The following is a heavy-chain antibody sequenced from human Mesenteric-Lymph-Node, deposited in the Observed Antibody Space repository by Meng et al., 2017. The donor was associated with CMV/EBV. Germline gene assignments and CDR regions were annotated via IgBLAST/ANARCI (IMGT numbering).Heavy chain of an antibody. CDR3: ARDSPSTSCYDY. CDR1: GFTFSNYPMS. CDR2: ISTGTSHV. V-gene: IGHV3-21*01. D-gene: IGHD2-2*01. J-gene: IGHJ4*02. Sequence: GESLKISCAASGFTFSNYPMSMNWVRQAPGKGLEWVSSISTGTSHVFYADSVKGRFTISRDNAKNSVYLQMNSLRAEDTAVYYCARDSPSTSCYDYWGQGTLVTVSS.